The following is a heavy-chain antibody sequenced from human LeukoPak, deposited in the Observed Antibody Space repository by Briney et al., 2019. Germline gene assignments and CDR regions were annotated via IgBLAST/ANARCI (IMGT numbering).Heavy chain of an antibody. V-gene: IGHV3-23*01. CDR1: GFTFSSYA. CDR3: AKALRYFDWLLYDAFDI. D-gene: IGHD3-9*01. J-gene: IGHJ3*02. CDR2: ISGSGGST. Sequence: PGGSLRLSCAASGFTFSSYAMSWVRQAPGKGLEWVSAISGSGGSTCYADSVKGRFTISRDNSKNTLYLQMNSLRAEDTAVYYCAKALRYFDWLLYDAFDIWGQGTMVTVSS.